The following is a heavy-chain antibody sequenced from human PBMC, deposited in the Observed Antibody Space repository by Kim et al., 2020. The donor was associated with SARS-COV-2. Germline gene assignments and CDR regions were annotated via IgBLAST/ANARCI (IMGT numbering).Heavy chain of an antibody. V-gene: IGHV4-4*02. CDR2: GSA. CDR3: ARVNTHFDY. Sequence: GSANYNPSLKSRVTISVDKSKNQFSLKLSSVTAADTAVYYCARVNTHFDYWGQGTLVTVSS. J-gene: IGHJ4*02.